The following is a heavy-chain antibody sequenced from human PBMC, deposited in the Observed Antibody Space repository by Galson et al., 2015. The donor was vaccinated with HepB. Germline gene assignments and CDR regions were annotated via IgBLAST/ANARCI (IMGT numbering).Heavy chain of an antibody. CDR3: ARVSCSGGSCFSDSYYFYGMDV. CDR2: IKQDGTEK. J-gene: IGHJ6*02. D-gene: IGHD2-15*01. V-gene: IGHV3-7*03. Sequence: SLRLSCAGSGFTLGNYWMSWVRQAPGKGLEWVANIKQDGTEKFNVDSVKGRFTSSRDNAKNSLYLQMNSLRAEDTAVYYCARVSCSGGSCFSDSYYFYGMDVWGQGTTVTVSS. CDR1: GFTLGNYW.